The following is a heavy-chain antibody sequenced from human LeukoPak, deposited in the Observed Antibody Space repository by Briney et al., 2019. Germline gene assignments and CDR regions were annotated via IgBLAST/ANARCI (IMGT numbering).Heavy chain of an antibody. D-gene: IGHD1-7*01. CDR1: GFTFGDYA. V-gene: IGHV3-66*01. CDR2: IYSGGST. Sequence: PGGSLRLSCTASGFTFGDYAMSWVRQAPGKGLEWVSAIYSGGSTYYADSVKGRFTISRDNSKNTLYLQMNSLRAEDTAVYYCARAWITGTTPFDYWGQGTLVTVSS. J-gene: IGHJ4*02. CDR3: ARAWITGTTPFDY.